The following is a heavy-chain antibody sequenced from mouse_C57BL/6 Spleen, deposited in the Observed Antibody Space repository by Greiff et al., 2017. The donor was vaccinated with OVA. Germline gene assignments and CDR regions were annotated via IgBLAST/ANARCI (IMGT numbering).Heavy chain of an antibody. J-gene: IGHJ1*03. Sequence: EVMLVESGGGLVKPGGSLKLSCAASGFTFSSYAMSWVRQTPEKRLEWVATISDGGSYTYYPDNVKGRFTISRDNAKNNLYLQMIHLKSEDTAMYYCARDDVGYSNWGYFDVWGTGTTVTVSS. V-gene: IGHV5-4*01. CDR2: ISDGGSYT. CDR3: ARDDVGYSNWGYFDV. CDR1: GFTFSSYA. D-gene: IGHD2-5*01.